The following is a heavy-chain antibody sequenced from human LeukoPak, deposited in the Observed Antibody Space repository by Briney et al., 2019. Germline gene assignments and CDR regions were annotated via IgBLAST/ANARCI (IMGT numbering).Heavy chain of an antibody. CDR2: FTYSGNT. J-gene: IGHJ4*02. CDR3: AAHYYETTGRPFDY. Sequence: SETLSLTCTVSGGSISSYYWSWIRQPPGKGLEWIASFTYSGNTYYNPSLKSRVTLSLDTSRNQFSLKMTSVTAADTSVYYCAAHYYETTGRPFDYWGQGTLVTVSS. CDR1: GGSISSYY. V-gene: IGHV4-59*04. D-gene: IGHD3-22*01.